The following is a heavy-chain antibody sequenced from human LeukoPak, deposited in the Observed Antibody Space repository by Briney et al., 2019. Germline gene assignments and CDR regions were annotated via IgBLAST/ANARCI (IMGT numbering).Heavy chain of an antibody. CDR3: AREGDSTGLSGG. J-gene: IGHJ4*02. CDR2: MNPNSGNT. CDR1: GYTFTSYD. Sequence: GASVKVSCKASGYTFTSYDINWVRQATGQGLEWMGWMNPNSGNTGYAQKFQGRVTITADESTSTAYMELSSLRSEDTAVYYCAREGDSTGLSGGWGQGTLVTVSS. V-gene: IGHV1-8*01. D-gene: IGHD3-16*01.